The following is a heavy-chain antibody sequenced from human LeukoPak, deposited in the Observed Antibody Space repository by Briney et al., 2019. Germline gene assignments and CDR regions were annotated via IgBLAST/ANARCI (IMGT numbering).Heavy chain of an antibody. V-gene: IGHV3-21*01. Sequence: PGGSLRLSCAASGFTFSSYSMNWVRQAPGKGLEWFSSISGSSSYIYYADSVKGRFTISRDNAKNSLYLQMNSLRAEDTAVYYCARDPLLSPGVWGQGTTVTVSS. CDR3: ARDPLLSPGV. J-gene: IGHJ6*02. D-gene: IGHD2-15*01. CDR2: ISGSSSYI. CDR1: GFTFSSYS.